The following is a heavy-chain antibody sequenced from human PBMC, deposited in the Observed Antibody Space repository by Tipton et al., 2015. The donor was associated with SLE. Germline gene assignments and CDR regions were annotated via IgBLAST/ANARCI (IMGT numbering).Heavy chain of an antibody. Sequence: TLSLTCSVSGDSMSSGSFSWSWIRQPAGKGLEWIGRLSTNGRGNYNPSLKSRVTMSVDTSKNQFSLNLRSVTAADTAMYYCARPRERDYNDAFDIWGQGTMVIVSS. CDR3: ARPRERDYNDAFDI. CDR2: LSTNGRG. CDR1: GDSMSSGSFS. D-gene: IGHD4-11*01. J-gene: IGHJ3*02. V-gene: IGHV4-61*02.